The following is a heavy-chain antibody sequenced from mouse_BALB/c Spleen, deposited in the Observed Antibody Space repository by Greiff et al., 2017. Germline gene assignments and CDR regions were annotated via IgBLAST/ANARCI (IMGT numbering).Heavy chain of an antibody. D-gene: IGHD1-1*01. CDR2: INPYNDGT. CDR1: GYTFTSYV. CDR3: ARWKDIYYYGSSYWYFDV. Sequence: EVQLQQSGPELVKPGASVKMSCKASGYTFTSYVMHWVKQKPGQGLEWIGYINPYNDGTKYNEKFKGKATLTSDKSSSTAYMELSSLTSEDSAVYYCARWKDIYYYGSSYWYFDVWGAGTTVTVSS. V-gene: IGHV1-14*01. J-gene: IGHJ1*01.